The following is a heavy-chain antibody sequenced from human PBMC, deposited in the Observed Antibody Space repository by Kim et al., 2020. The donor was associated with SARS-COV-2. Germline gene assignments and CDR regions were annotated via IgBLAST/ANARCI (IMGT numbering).Heavy chain of an antibody. Sequence: TNYNPSLKSRVTISVDKSKNQFSLKLSSVTAADTAVYYCASADIAARPVYWGQGTLVTVSS. CDR3: ASADIAARPVY. V-gene: IGHV4-4*02. D-gene: IGHD6-6*01. CDR2: T. J-gene: IGHJ4*02.